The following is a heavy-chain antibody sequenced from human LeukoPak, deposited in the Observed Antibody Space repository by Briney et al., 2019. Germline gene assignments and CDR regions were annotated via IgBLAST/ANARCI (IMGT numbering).Heavy chain of an antibody. CDR1: GFTFSGYL. CDR2: MNSDESDP. J-gene: IGHJ6*03. CDR3: ARDGTFAESTNYYYIDV. D-gene: IGHD2-8*01. Sequence: GGSLRLSCTVSGFTFSGYLMYWVRQAPGTGLVWVSRMNSDESDPSYADSVKGRFTISRDNAKNTLYLQMKSLRAEDTAVYYCARDGTFAESTNYYYIDVWGKGTTVTISS. V-gene: IGHV3-74*01.